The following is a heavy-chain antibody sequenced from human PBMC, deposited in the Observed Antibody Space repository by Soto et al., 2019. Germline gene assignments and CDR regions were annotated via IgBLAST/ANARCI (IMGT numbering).Heavy chain of an antibody. CDR1: GGSISSGGYF. D-gene: IGHD2-15*01. J-gene: IGHJ4*02. V-gene: IGHV4-30-2*01. CDR3: ARRYGGTFDY. Sequence: SETLSLTCAVSGGSISSGGYFWSWIRQPPGKGLEWIGYIYHSGSTYYNPSLKSRVTISVDRSKNQFSLKLSSVTAADTAVYYCARRYGGTFDYWGQGTLVTVSS. CDR2: IYHSGST.